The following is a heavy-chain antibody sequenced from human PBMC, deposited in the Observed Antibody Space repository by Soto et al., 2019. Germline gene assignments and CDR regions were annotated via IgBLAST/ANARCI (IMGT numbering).Heavy chain of an antibody. D-gene: IGHD1-26*01. CDR2: ISAYNGNT. CDR1: GYTFTSYG. V-gene: IGHV1-18*01. Sequence: QVQLVQSGAEVKKPGASVKVSCKASGYTFTSYGIIWVRQAPGQGLEWMGWISAYNGNTNYAQKLQGRVTMTTDTSPSTGYMELRSLRSDDTAVYYCARDRGSYALDYWGQGTLVTVSS. CDR3: ARDRGSYALDY. J-gene: IGHJ4*02.